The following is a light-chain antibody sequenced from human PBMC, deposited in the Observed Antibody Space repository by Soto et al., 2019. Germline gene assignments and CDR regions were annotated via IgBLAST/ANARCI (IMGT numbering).Light chain of an antibody. Sequence: DIPLTQSPSFLSASVGDRVTITCRASQGISSYLAWYQQKPGKAPKLLIYAASTLQSGVPSRFSGSGSGTEFTLTISSLQPEDVATYYCQQLNSYSFTFGPGTKVDIK. CDR3: QQLNSYSFT. CDR1: QGISSY. CDR2: AAS. J-gene: IGKJ3*01. V-gene: IGKV1-9*01.